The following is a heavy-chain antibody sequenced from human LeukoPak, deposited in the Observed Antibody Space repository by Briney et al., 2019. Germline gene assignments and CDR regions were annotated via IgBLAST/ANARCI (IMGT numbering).Heavy chain of an antibody. CDR2: TYYRSKWYN. CDR1: GDSVSSNSAA. V-gene: IGHV6-1*01. D-gene: IGHD6-13*01. Sequence: SQTLSLTCAISGDSVSSNSAAWNWIRQSPSRGLEWLGRTYYRSKWYNDYAVSVKSRITINPDTSKNQFSLQLNSVTPEDTAVYYCARVPAYGGSSSNWSDPWGQGTLVTVSS. CDR3: ARVPAYGGSSSNWSDP. J-gene: IGHJ5*02.